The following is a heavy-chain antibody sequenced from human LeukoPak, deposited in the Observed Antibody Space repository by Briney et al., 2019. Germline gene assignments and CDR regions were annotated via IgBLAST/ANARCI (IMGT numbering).Heavy chain of an antibody. CDR1: GFTVSSNY. CDR2: ISGSGGST. V-gene: IGHV3-23*01. D-gene: IGHD5-18*01. J-gene: IGHJ4*02. CDR3: AKGGYSYGLGYFDY. Sequence: GGSLRLSCAASGFTVSSNYMSWVRQAPGKGLEWVSAISGSGGSTYYADSVKGRFTISRDNSKNTLYLQMNSLRAEDTAVYYCAKGGYSYGLGYFDYWGQGTLVTVSS.